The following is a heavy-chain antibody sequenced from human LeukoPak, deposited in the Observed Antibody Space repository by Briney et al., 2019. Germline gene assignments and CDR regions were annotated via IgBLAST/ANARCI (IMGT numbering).Heavy chain of an antibody. CDR3: AKAAYFYGSGSYYNDY. Sequence: GGSLRLSCAASGFTFSSYGMHWVRQAPGKGLEWVSVISTSGDSIYYADAVKGRFTISRDNSKNTVYLQMNSLRAEDTAVYFCAKAAYFYGSGSYYNDYWGQGTLVTVSS. CDR1: GFTFSSYG. V-gene: IGHV3-23*01. D-gene: IGHD3-10*01. J-gene: IGHJ4*02. CDR2: ISTSGDSI.